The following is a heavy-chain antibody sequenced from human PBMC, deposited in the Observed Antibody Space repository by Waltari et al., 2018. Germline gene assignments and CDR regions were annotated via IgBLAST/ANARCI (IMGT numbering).Heavy chain of an antibody. CDR1: GGSISSSSYY. CDR2: IYYSGIT. J-gene: IGHJ5*02. V-gene: IGHV4-39*06. Sequence: RLQLQESGPGLVKPSETLSLTCTVSGGSISSSSYYWGWIRQPPGKGLEWIGSIYYSGITFYNPSLKSRVTISVDTSKNQFSLKLRSVTAADTAVYYCARGYCSSTSPCWFDPWGQGTLVTVSS. CDR3: ARGYCSSTSPCWFDP. D-gene: IGHD2-2*01.